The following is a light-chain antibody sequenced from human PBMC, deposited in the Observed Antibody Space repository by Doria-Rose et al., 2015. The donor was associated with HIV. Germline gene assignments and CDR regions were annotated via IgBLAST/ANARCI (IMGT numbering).Light chain of an antibody. J-gene: IGKJ1*01. V-gene: IGKV3-20*01. CDR3: QRYSTSPET. CDR2: DAT. Sequence: TQSPGTLSLSPGERVTLSCRASQTVYSTYLAWYQHKPGQAPRLLIYDATRRATGIPDRFSGSGSGRDFTLTISRLEPEDFAVYYCQRYSTSPETFGQATKAQV. CDR1: QTVYSTY.